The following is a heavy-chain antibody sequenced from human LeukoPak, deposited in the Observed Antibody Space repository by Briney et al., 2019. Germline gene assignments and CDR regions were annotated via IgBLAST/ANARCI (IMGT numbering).Heavy chain of an antibody. CDR2: INHSGST. CDR1: GGSFSGYY. Sequence: SETLSLTCAVYGGSFSGYYWNWIRQPPGKGLEWIGEINHSGSTNYNPSLKSRVTISIDTSKNQFSLKLSSVTAADTAVYYCAGSIAVAGLLWGQGTLVTVSS. V-gene: IGHV4-34*01. J-gene: IGHJ4*02. D-gene: IGHD6-19*01. CDR3: AGSIAVAGLL.